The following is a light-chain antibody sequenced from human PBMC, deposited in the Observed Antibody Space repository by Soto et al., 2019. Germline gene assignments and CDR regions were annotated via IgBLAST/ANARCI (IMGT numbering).Light chain of an antibody. CDR2: GAS. CDR3: QQYDNWPWT. CDR1: QSVSSSN. J-gene: IGKJ1*01. Sequence: ETVLTQSPATLSLSPGESATLSCRASQSVSSSNLAWYRQNPGQAPRLLMYGASNRATGIPDRFSGSGSGTEFTLTISRLEPEDFAVYYCQQYDNWPWTFGQGTKVDI. V-gene: IGKV3-20*01.